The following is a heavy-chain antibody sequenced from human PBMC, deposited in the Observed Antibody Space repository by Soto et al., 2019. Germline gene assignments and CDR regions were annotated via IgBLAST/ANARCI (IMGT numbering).Heavy chain of an antibody. D-gene: IGHD4-17*01. J-gene: IGHJ4*02. CDR3: ARMTTLWISDDY. V-gene: IGHV4-31*03. CDR1: GGSISSGGYY. Sequence: SETLSLTCTVSGGSISSGGYYWSWIRQHPGKGLEWIGYIYYSGSTYYNPSLKSRVTISVDTSKNQFSLKLSSVTAADTAVYYCARMTTLWISDDYWGQGTLVTVS. CDR2: IYYSGST.